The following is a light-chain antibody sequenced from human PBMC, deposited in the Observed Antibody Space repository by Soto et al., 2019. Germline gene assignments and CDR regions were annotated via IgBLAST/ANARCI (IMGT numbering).Light chain of an antibody. Sequence: EIVMTQSPATLSVSPGERATLSCRASQRVRCNLAWYQQKAGQTPRLLIYGASTRTPGTPARFSGSGSGTEFTLTIRSLQSEDFAVYYCQQYNNWPRSFGGGTKVEI. CDR1: QRVRCN. CDR3: QQYNNWPRS. CDR2: GAS. V-gene: IGKV3-15*01. J-gene: IGKJ4*01.